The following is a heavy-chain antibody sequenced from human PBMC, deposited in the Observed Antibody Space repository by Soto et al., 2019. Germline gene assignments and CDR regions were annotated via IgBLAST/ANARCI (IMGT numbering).Heavy chain of an antibody. CDR3: ARHYSPSTVKRGEYYGLDG. V-gene: IGHV5-51*01. D-gene: IGHD4-4*01. CDR1: GYSFTSYR. CDR2: IYPGDSDT. J-gene: IGHJ6*02. Sequence: GESLKISCKGSGYSFTSYRNGWVRQMPGKGLAWIRIIYPGDSDTRYSPSFPCQVTISADKSISTAYLQWRSLKAAETAMYYCARHYSPSTVKRGEYYGLDGRGQGTKVTAP.